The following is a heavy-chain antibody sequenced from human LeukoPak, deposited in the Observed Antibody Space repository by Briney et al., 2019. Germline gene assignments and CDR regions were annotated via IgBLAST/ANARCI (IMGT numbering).Heavy chain of an antibody. D-gene: IGHD3-16*01. J-gene: IGHJ6*03. V-gene: IGHV4-34*01. CDR2: VNDRGST. CDR1: GGSFSGHY. Sequence: SETLSLTCAVSGGSFSGHYWTWIRQPPGKGLQWIGEVNDRGSTNYNPSLKSRLTISEDKSKKQFSLRLPSVTAADTAVYYCARGVVSGRFGDYYYFMDVGAKGPRSPSP. CDR3: ARGVVSGRFGDYYYFMDV.